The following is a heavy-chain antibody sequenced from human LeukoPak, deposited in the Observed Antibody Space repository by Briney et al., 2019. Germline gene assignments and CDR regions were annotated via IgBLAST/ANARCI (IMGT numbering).Heavy chain of an antibody. CDR1: GYSIIGGYY. J-gene: IGHJ4*02. CDR2: IYHSGST. CDR3: ATGNSGSYYKAVDY. V-gene: IGHV4-38-2*02. Sequence: SETLSLTCTVSGYSIIGGYYWGWLRQPPGEGLEWIGSIYHSGSTYYNPSLKSRVTISVDTSKNQFSLKLSSVTAADTAVYYCATGNSGSYYKAVDYWGQGTLVTVSS. D-gene: IGHD3-10*01.